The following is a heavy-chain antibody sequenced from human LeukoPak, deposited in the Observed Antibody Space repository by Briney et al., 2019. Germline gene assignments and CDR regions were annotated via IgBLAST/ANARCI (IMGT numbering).Heavy chain of an antibody. CDR1: GASISSNDW. D-gene: IGHD3-3*01. J-gene: IGHJ3*02. Sequence: SGTLSLTCDVSGASISSNDWWGWVRQPPGKGLEWIGQIHHSGSTNYNPSLESRVTISVDRSKNQFSLKLSSVTAADTAVYYCASDTIFGVVIAHAFDIWGQGTVVTVSS. CDR3: ASDTIFGVVIAHAFDI. CDR2: IHHSGST. V-gene: IGHV4-4*02.